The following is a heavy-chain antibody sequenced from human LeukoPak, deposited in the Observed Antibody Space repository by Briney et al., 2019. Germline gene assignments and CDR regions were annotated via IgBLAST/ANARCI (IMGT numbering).Heavy chain of an antibody. J-gene: IGHJ5*02. D-gene: IGHD6-13*01. Sequence: PGRSLRLSCAASGFTFSSYGMHWVRQAPGKGLEWVAVISYDGSNKYYADSVKDRFTISRDNSKNTLYLQVNSLRAEDTAVYYCAKEVVAAAGTGWFDPWGQGTLVTVSS. CDR1: GFTFSSYG. CDR2: ISYDGSNK. V-gene: IGHV3-30*18. CDR3: AKEVVAAAGTGWFDP.